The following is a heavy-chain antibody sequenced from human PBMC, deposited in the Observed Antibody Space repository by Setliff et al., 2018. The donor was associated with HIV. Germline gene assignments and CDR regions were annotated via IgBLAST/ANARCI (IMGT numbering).Heavy chain of an antibody. Sequence: GGSLSLSCAASGFTFSSYSMNWVRQAPGKGLEWVSSISSSSSYIYYAASVKGRVTISRDNAKNSLYLQMNSLRAEDTAVYYCARVPPRASYYYYYMDVWGKGTTVTVSS. J-gene: IGHJ6*03. CDR3: ARVPPRASYYYYYMDV. CDR1: GFTFSSYS. CDR2: ISSSSSYI. V-gene: IGHV3-21*01. D-gene: IGHD2-2*01.